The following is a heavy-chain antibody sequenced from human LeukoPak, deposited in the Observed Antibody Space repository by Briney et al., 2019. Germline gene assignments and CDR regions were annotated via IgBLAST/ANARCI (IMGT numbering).Heavy chain of an antibody. D-gene: IGHD3-10*01. V-gene: IGHV4-39*01. CDR1: GGSISSSSYY. CDR2: IYYSGST. Sequence: PSETLSLTCTVSGGSISSSSYYWGWIRQPPGKGLEWIGSIYYSGSTYYNPSLKSRDTISVDTSKNQFSLKLSSVTAADTAVYYCARLPAGDWVSEFDPWGQGTLVTVSS. CDR3: ARLPAGDWVSEFDP. J-gene: IGHJ5*02.